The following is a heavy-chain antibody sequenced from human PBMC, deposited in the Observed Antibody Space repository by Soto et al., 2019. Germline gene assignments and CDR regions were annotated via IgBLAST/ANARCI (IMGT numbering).Heavy chain of an antibody. CDR2: IYYTGST. CDR3: ARPSSELLGWNWFDP. Sequence: SETLSLTCAVSGGSISSGDYYWSWIRQPPGKGLEWIGYIYYTGSTNYNPSLKSRVTISVDTSKNQFSLKLSSVTAADTAVYYCARPSSELLGWNWFDPWGQGTLVTVSS. D-gene: IGHD1-1*01. CDR1: GGSISSGDYY. J-gene: IGHJ5*02. V-gene: IGHV4-30-4*01.